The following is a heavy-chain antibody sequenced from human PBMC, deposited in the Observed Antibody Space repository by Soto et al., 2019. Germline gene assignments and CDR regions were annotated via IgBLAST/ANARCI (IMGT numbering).Heavy chain of an antibody. CDR1: GFTFSSYW. D-gene: IGHD2-15*01. J-gene: IGHJ6*02. CDR2: IKQDGSEK. Sequence: EVQLVESGGGLVQPGGSLRLSCAASGFTFSSYWMSWVRQAPGKGREWVANIKQDGSEKYYVDSVKGRFTISRDNAKNSLYLQMNSLRAEDTAVYYCARAERCSGGSCYSTPPYYYYYGMDVWGQGTTVTVSS. CDR3: ARAERCSGGSCYSTPPYYYYYGMDV. V-gene: IGHV3-7*01.